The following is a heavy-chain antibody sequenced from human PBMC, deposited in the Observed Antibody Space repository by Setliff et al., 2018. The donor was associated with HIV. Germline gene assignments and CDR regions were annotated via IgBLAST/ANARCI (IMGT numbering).Heavy chain of an antibody. CDR1: GFTFSSYW. J-gene: IGHJ3*02. CDR2: MNTDGSST. Sequence: GGSLRLSCAASGFTFSSYWMHWVRQAPGKGLVWVFGMNTDGSSTRYADSVKGRFTISRDNAKNSLYLQMNSPRVEDTAVYYCARDNYYFDNSGYPVDAFDIWGQGTMVT. V-gene: IGHV3-74*01. CDR3: ARDNYYFDNSGYPVDAFDI. D-gene: IGHD3-22*01.